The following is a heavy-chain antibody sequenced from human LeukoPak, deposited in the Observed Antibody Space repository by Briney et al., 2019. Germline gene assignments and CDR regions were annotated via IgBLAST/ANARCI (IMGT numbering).Heavy chain of an antibody. CDR2: IIPILGIA. J-gene: IGHJ5*02. D-gene: IGHD2-2*02. V-gene: IGHV1-69*02. Sequence: GASVTVSCRASGGTFSSYTISWVRQAPGQGLEWMGRIIPILGIANYAQTFQGRVTITADKSTSTDYMELSSLRSEDTAVYYCAALVPAAIGRCFDPWGQGTLVTVSS. CDR3: AALVPAAIGRCFDP. CDR1: GGTFSSYT.